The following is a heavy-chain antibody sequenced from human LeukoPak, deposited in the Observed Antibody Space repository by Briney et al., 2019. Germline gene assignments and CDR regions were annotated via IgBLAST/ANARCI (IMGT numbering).Heavy chain of an antibody. CDR2: FDPEDGET. Sequence: ASVKVSCKVSGCTLTELSMHWVRQAPGKGLEWMGGFDPEDGETIYAQKFQGRVTMTEDTSTDTAYMELSSLRSEDTAVYYCATVIGYYDSSGYYHYWGQGALVTVSS. D-gene: IGHD3-22*01. J-gene: IGHJ4*02. V-gene: IGHV1-24*01. CDR1: GCTLTELS. CDR3: ATVIGYYDSSGYYHY.